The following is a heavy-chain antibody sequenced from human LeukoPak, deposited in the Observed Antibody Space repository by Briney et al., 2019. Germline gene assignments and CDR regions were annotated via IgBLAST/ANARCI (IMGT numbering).Heavy chain of an antibody. J-gene: IGHJ4*02. Sequence: PSETLSLTCTVSGGSISVYFWSWIRQPAGKGLEWIGRIYTSGSTNYNPSLKSRVTMSVDTSKNQFSLKLSSVTAADTAVYYCARSAAAAGKFDKWGQGTLVTVSS. CDR3: ARSAAAAGKFDK. V-gene: IGHV4-4*07. CDR2: IYTSGST. D-gene: IGHD6-13*01. CDR1: GGSISVYF.